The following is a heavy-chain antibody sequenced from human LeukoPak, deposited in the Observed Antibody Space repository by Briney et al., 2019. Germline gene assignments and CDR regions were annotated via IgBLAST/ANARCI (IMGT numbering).Heavy chain of an antibody. CDR1: GFTFSSYW. CDR3: AREGESYPFDY. V-gene: IGHV3-7*03. CDR2: IKQDGSEK. J-gene: IGHJ4*02. Sequence: GGSLRLSCAASGFTFSSYWMSWVRQAPGKGLEWVANIKQDGSEKYYVDSVKGRFTISRDNAKNSLYLQMNSLRAEDTVVYYCAREGESYPFDYWGQGTLVTVSS. D-gene: IGHD1-26*01.